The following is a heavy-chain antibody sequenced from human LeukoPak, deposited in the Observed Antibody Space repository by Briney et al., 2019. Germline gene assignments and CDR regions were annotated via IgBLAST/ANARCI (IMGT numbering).Heavy chain of an antibody. V-gene: IGHV3-30*03. CDR3: ARDGSSGWSAPGSNRNWFDP. Sequence: RGSRRLSSAAPLVSFSISSMRWVRAAPGKGLGWVAVISYDVSNKYYADSVKCRFTITRDNSKNSIFLQVNSLRAEDTAVYYCARDGSSGWSAPGSNRNWFDPWGQGTLVTVSS. J-gene: IGHJ5*02. D-gene: IGHD6-19*01. CDR1: LVSFSISS. CDR2: ISYDVSNK.